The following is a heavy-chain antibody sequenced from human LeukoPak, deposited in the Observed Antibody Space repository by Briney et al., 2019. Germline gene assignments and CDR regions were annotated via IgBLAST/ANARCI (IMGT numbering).Heavy chain of an antibody. CDR1: GGTFSSYA. V-gene: IGHV1-69*13. CDR3: ARGYYGSGSKKTYYYYMDV. D-gene: IGHD3-10*01. CDR2: IIPIFGTA. Sequence: GASVKVSFKASGGTFSSYAISWVRQAPGQGLEWMGGIIPIFGTANYAQKFQGRVTITADESTSTAYMGLSSLRSEDTAVYYCARGYYGSGSKKTYYYYMDVWGKGTTVTISS. J-gene: IGHJ6*03.